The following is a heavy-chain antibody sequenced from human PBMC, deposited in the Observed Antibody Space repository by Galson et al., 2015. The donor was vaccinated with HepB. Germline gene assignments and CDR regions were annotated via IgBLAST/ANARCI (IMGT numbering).Heavy chain of an antibody. CDR2: INPNSGGT. J-gene: IGHJ4*02. Sequence: SVKVSCKASGYTFPDYYIYWVRQAPGQGFEWMGWINPNSGGTNYPQKFQGWVTMTRDTSISTAYMELSRLRSDDTAVYYCARGVRGGATGFDYWGQGTLVTVSS. D-gene: IGHD1-26*01. CDR3: ARGVRGGATGFDY. CDR1: GYTFPDYY. V-gene: IGHV1-2*04.